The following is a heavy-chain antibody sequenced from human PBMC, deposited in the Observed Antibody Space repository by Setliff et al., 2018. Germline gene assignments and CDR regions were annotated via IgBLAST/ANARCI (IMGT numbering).Heavy chain of an antibody. Sequence: ASVKVSCKASGYTFRQSIVSWVRQAPGQGLEWLGWISSYNDVTNYAQSFQGRVTMTTDTSKSAAYMDLRGLRSDDTAVYYCAISTLSICSGGSCPNAFDVWGQGTMVTVS. J-gene: IGHJ3*01. D-gene: IGHD2-15*01. CDR2: ISSYNDVT. CDR1: GYTFRQSI. V-gene: IGHV1-18*01. CDR3: AISTLSICSGGSCPNAFDV.